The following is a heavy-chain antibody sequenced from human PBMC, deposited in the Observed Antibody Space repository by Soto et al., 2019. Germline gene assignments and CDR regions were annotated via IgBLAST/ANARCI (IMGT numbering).Heavy chain of an antibody. CDR2: FDPEDGET. V-gene: IGHV1-24*01. Sequence: ASVKVSCKVSGYTLTELSMHWVRQAPGKGLEWMGGFDPEDGETIYAQKFQGRVTMTEDTSTDTAYMELSSLRSEDTAVYYCATINNYMSSYYYYGMDVWGQGTTVTVSS. D-gene: IGHD4-4*01. CDR1: GYTLTELS. CDR3: ATINNYMSSYYYYGMDV. J-gene: IGHJ6*02.